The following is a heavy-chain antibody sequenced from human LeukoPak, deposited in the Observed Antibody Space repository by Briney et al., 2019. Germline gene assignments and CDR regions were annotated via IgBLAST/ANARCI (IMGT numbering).Heavy chain of an antibody. CDR3: ARDLGGYYYDSSGYSAFDY. Sequence: PGGSLRLSCAASGFTFSSYSMNWVRQAPGKGLEWVSSISSSSSYIHYADSVKGRFTISRDNAKNSLYLQMNSLRAEDTAVYYCARDLGGYYYDSSGYSAFDYWGQGTLVTVFS. CDR2: ISSSSSYI. V-gene: IGHV3-21*01. D-gene: IGHD3-22*01. CDR1: GFTFSSYS. J-gene: IGHJ4*02.